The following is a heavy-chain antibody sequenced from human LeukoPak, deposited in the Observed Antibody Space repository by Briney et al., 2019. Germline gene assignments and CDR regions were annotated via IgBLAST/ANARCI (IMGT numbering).Heavy chain of an antibody. CDR3: ARHAGVVTPYYFDY. D-gene: IGHD3-3*01. J-gene: IGHJ4*02. CDR1: GYSISSGYY. CDR2: IYHSGST. V-gene: IGHV4-38-2*02. Sequence: SETLSLTCTVSGYSISSGYYWGWIRQPPGKGLEWIGSIYHSGSTYYNPSLKSRVTISVDTSKNQFSLKLSSVTAADTAVYYCARHAGVVTPYYFDYWGQGTLVTVSS.